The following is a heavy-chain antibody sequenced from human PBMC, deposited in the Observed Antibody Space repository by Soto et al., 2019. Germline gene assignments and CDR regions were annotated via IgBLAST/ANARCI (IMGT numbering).Heavy chain of an antibody. V-gene: IGHV5-51*01. Sequence: GESLKISCKVSGYSFPTYWLAWVRQMPGKGLEWMGIIYPGDSDARYSPSFQGQVTMSADKSINTSYLQWSSLKASDTAMYFCARHSAIHHYYDSSGSADALDSWVQGTMVTVSS. CDR2: IYPGDSDA. CDR3: ARHSAIHHYYDSSGSADALDS. J-gene: IGHJ3*02. D-gene: IGHD3-22*01. CDR1: GYSFPTYW.